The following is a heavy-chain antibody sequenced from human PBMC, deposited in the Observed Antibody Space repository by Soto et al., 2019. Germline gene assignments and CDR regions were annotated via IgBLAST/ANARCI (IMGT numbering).Heavy chain of an antibody. CDR1: GFSFISYS. Sequence: QVQLVESGGGVVQPGRSLRLSCVASGFSFISYSMHWVRQAPGKGLGWVAVISNDGNFEYYADSVKGRFTISRDNSKNTLFLQLNSLRAADTAIYDCAKVGGLLASGSFSKHPIDFWGQGTLVTVSS. V-gene: IGHV3-30*18. J-gene: IGHJ4*02. CDR2: ISNDGNFE. CDR3: AKVGGLLASGSFSKHPIDF. D-gene: IGHD3-10*01.